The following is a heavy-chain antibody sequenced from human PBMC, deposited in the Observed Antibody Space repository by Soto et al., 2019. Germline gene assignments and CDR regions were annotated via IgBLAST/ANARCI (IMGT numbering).Heavy chain of an antibody. J-gene: IGHJ4*02. D-gene: IGHD1-26*01. CDR1: GYTFTVYY. Sequence: XSVKVSCKASGYTFTVYYMHWVRQAPGQGLEWMGWINPKSGGTMYPQKFQGRVTMTWDTSISTAYMALTRLRSDDTAVYYCARDLAKGGGSAGFDYWGQGNLVTVSS. V-gene: IGHV1-2*02. CDR3: ARDLAKGGGSAGFDY. CDR2: INPKSGGT.